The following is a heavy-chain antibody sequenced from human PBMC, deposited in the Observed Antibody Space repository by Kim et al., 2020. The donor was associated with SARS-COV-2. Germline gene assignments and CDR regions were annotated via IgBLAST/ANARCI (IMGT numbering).Heavy chain of an antibody. V-gene: IGHV3-7*05. J-gene: IGHJ3*01. CDR1: GFTFSAYW. D-gene: IGHD2-2*01. CDR3: ARVPFWCFYAYFVDV. Sequence: GGSLRLSCAASGFTFSAYWMTWVRQAPGKGLEWVANINRGCGDVNYVDSVKGRFTISRDDANNSLYLQMISLRAEDTALYYCARVPFWCFYAYFVDVCG. CDR2: INRGCGDV.